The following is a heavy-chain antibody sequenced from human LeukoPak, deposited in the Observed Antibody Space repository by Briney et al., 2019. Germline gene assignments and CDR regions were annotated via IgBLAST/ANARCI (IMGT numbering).Heavy chain of an antibody. CDR2: ISGSGGST. CDR1: GFTFSSYA. D-gene: IGHD5-24*01. Sequence: PGGSLRLSRAASGFTFSSYAMSWVRQAPGKGLEWVSAISGSGGSTYYADSVKGRFTISRDNSKNTLYLQMNSLRAEDTAVYYCAKDRLATRTFDYWGQGTLVTVSS. V-gene: IGHV3-23*01. CDR3: AKDRLATRTFDY. J-gene: IGHJ4*02.